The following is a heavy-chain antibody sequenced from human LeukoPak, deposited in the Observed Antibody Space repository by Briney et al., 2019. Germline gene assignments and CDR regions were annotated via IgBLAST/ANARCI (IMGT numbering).Heavy chain of an antibody. Sequence: ASVKVSCKASGYTFTRYGISWVRQAPGQGLEWMGWISAYKGATNYAQKLQDRVTMTTDTSTSTAYMELRSLRSDDTAVYYCARGEAYSNYEDYWGQGTLVTVSS. CDR1: GYTFTRYG. CDR3: ARGEAYSNYEDY. J-gene: IGHJ4*02. V-gene: IGHV1-18*01. D-gene: IGHD4-11*01. CDR2: ISAYKGAT.